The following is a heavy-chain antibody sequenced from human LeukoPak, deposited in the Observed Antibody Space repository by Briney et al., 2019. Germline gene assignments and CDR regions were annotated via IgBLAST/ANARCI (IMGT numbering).Heavy chain of an antibody. V-gene: IGHV3-23*01. CDR1: GFNFNMFA. CDR3: SIEQRIRHCSEGVCMEGYYFVY. Sequence: GGSLRLSCTGSGFNFNMFAMNWVRQAPGQGLEWVSGLSRGGGTTNYADSVKGRFTISREKSKKMAFLQRNSLRPEETAISYRSIEQRIRHCSEGVCMEGYYFVYWGQGSLVTVSS. CDR2: LSRGGGTT. J-gene: IGHJ4*02. D-gene: IGHD2-8*01.